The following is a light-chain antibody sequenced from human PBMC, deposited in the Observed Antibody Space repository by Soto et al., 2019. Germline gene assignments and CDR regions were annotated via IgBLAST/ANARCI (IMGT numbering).Light chain of an antibody. V-gene: IGLV2-14*01. J-gene: IGLJ1*01. CDR3: ISYRGSDTTYG. Sequence: SALTQPASVSGSPGQSITISCTGTSSDIGSYSYVAWYQQFPGKTPKLIIYEVRNRPSGVSFRFSGSKSGNTASLTISGLQDEDEADYYCISYRGSDTTYGFGTGTMVTVX. CDR1: SSDIGSYSY. CDR2: EVR.